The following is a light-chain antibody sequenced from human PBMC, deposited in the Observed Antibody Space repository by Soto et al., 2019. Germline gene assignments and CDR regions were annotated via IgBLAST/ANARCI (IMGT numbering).Light chain of an antibody. CDR3: QRYLT. CDR2: GAS. V-gene: IGKV3-20*01. Sequence: EIVLTQSPGTLSLSPGERATLSCRASQSVSSSYLAWYQQKPGQAPRLLIYGASSRATGIPDRFSGSGSGTDFTLTISRLEPEDFAVYYCQRYLTFGQGTKVEIK. CDR1: QSVSSSY. J-gene: IGKJ1*01.